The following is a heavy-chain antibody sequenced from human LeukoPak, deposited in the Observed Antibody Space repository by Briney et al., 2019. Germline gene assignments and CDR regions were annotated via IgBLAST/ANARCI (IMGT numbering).Heavy chain of an antibody. CDR3: ARDRRSSWYWFGP. CDR2: INSDGSST. V-gene: IGHV3-74*01. D-gene: IGHD6-13*01. Sequence: GGSLRLSCAASGFTFSSYWMHWVRPAPGKGLVWVSRINSDGSSTRYADSVKGRFTISRDNAKNTLYLQMDSLRAEYTAVYYCARDRRSSWYWFGPWGQGTLVTVAS. J-gene: IGHJ5*02. CDR1: GFTFSSYW.